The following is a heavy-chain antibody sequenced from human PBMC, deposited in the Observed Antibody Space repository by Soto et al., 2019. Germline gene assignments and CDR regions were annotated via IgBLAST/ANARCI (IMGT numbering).Heavy chain of an antibody. D-gene: IGHD6-19*01. CDR2: INHSGST. CDR1: GGSFIGYH. J-gene: IGHJ6*02. V-gene: IGHV4-34*01. Sequence: QVHLQQWGAGLLKPSETLSLTCAVYGGSFIGYHWSWIRQPPGKGLEWIAEINHSGSTNYNVSLKSRVTISIDTSKNQFSLKLSSVTAADTAVYYCAVGLQWPPLGMDVWGQGTTVTVSS. CDR3: AVGLQWPPLGMDV.